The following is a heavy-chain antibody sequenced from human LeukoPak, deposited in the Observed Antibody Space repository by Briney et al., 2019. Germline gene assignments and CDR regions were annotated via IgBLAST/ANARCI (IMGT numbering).Heavy chain of an antibody. J-gene: IGHJ6*02. CDR1: GFTFSNAW. V-gene: IGHV3-66*01. CDR2: IYSGGST. CDR3: ARDRRLLNYYYGMDV. Sequence: PGGSLRLSCVASGFTFSNAWMSWVRQAPGKGLEWVSVIYSGGSTYYADSVKGRFTISRDNSKNTLYLQMNSLRAEDTAVYYCARDRRLLNYYYGMDVWGQGTTVTVSS. D-gene: IGHD2-15*01.